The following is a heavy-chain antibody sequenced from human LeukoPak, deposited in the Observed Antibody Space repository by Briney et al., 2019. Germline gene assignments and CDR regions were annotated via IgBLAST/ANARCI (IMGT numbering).Heavy chain of an antibody. CDR1: GFTFSSYS. CDR3: ARLIVVVPAALDWNDY. CDR2: ISSSSSYI. D-gene: IGHD2-2*01. V-gene: IGHV3-21*01. Sequence: PGGSLRLSCAASGFTFSSYSMNWVRQAPGKGLEWVSSISSSSSYIYYADSVKGRFTISRDNAKNSLYLQMNSLRAEDTAVYYCARLIVVVPAALDWNDYWGQGTLVTVSS. J-gene: IGHJ4*02.